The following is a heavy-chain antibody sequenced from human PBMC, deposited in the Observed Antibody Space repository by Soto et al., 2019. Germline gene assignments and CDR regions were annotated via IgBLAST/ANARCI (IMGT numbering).Heavy chain of an antibody. CDR3: AKERSVVATTPDFDY. Sequence: QVQLVESGGGVVQPGRSLRLSCAASGFTFSCFGMHRVSQAPGKGLEWVAVASYDGSYKYYADSVKGRFTISRDNSKNTLYLQMNSLRAEDTAVYYCAKERSVVATTPDFDYWGQGTLVTVSS. J-gene: IGHJ4*02. D-gene: IGHD5-12*01. CDR1: GFTFSCFG. V-gene: IGHV3-30*18. CDR2: ASYDGSYK.